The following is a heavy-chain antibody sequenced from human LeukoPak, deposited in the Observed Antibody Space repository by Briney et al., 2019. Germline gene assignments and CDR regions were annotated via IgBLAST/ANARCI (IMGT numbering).Heavy chain of an antibody. CDR1: GFTLSSYA. CDR2: ISGSGGST. V-gene: IGHV3-23*01. J-gene: IGHJ5*02. Sequence: GGSLRLSCAASGFTLSSYAMSWVRQAPGKGLEWVSAISGSGGSTYYADSVKGRFTISRDNSKNTLYLQMNSLRAEDTAVYYCAKGSITMVRGVTTNWFDPWGQGTLVTVSS. CDR3: AKGSITMVRGVTTNWFDP. D-gene: IGHD3-10*01.